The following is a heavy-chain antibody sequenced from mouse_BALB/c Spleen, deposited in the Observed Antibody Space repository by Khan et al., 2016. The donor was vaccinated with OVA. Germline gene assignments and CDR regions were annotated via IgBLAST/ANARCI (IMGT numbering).Heavy chain of an antibody. J-gene: IGHJ1*01. CDR3: ARGGYWYFDF. CDR2: INTYTGEP. Sequence: QIQLVQSGPEVKKPGETVKISCKASGYSFTNYGMNWVRQAPGKGLKWMGWINTYTGEPTYADDFKGRFAFSLENSDSTAYLQINNLKNEDTATYFCARGGYWYFDFWGEGTTVTVSS. CDR1: GYSFTNYG. V-gene: IGHV9-3-1*01. D-gene: IGHD1-1*02.